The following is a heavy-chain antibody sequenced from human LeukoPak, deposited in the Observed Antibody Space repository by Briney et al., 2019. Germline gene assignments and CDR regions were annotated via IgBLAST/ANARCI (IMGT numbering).Heavy chain of an antibody. J-gene: IGHJ4*02. CDR3: ARGFCSSTNCYQGPFDF. CDR1: GFTFSSYA. Sequence: PGGSLRLSCAASGFTFSSYAMSWVRQAPGKGLEWVGHIKNKTNGETTDYAAPVKGRFIISRDDSKNTLYLQMNSLRTEDTAVYYCARGFCSSTNCYQGPFDFWGQGTLVTVSS. CDR2: IKNKTNGETT. V-gene: IGHV3-15*01. D-gene: IGHD2-2*01.